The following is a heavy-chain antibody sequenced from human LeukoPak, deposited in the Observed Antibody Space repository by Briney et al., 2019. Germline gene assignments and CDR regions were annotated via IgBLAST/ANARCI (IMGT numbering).Heavy chain of an antibody. D-gene: IGHD6-13*01. CDR3: ARGVRGSTAAGTFDY. V-gene: IGHV4-59*01. CDR2: IYYSGST. CDR1: GGSISSYY. J-gene: IGHJ4*02. Sequence: SETLSLTCTVSGGSISSYYWSWIRQPPGKGLEWIGYIYYSGSTNYNPSLRSRVTISVDTSKNQFSLKLSSVTAADTAVYYCARGVRGSTAAGTFDYWGQGTLVTVSS.